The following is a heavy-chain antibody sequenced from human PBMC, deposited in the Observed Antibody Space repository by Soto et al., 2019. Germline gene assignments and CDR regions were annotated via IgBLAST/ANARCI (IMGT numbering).Heavy chain of an antibody. CDR1: GGSISSGGYY. V-gene: IGHV4-31*03. Sequence: QVQLQESGAGLVKPSQTLSLTCTVSGGSISSGGYYWSWIRQHPGKGLEWIGYIYYRGSTYYNPSLKSRVTISVDTSTNQFSLKLSSVTAADTAVYYCARVCGGDCNYGMDVWGQGTTVTVSS. CDR3: ARVCGGDCNYGMDV. J-gene: IGHJ6*02. D-gene: IGHD2-21*02. CDR2: IYYRGST.